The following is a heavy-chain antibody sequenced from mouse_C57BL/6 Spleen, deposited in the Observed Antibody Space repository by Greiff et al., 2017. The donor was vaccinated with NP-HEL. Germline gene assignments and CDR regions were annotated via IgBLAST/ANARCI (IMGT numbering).Heavy chain of an antibody. CDR1: GFNIKDSY. Sequence: VQLQQSGAELVKPGASVKLSCTASGFNIKDSYMHWVKQRTEQGLEWIGRIDPEDGETKYAPKFQGKATITADTSSNTAYLQHSSLTSEDTAVYYCATYPPYCYGSSYDYYAMDYWGQGTSVTVSS. CDR3: ATYPPYCYGSSYDYYAMDY. V-gene: IGHV14-2*01. D-gene: IGHD1-1*01. CDR2: IDPEDGET. J-gene: IGHJ4*01.